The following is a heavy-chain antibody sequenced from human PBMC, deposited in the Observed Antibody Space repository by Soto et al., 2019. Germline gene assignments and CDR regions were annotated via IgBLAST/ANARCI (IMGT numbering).Heavy chain of an antibody. CDR1: GFTFSTYA. V-gene: IGHV3-23*01. CDR2: ISGSGGNT. CDR3: ARAHSSSWTSFDY. D-gene: IGHD6-13*01. Sequence: GGSLRLSCAASGFTFSTYAMGWVRQAPGKGLEWVSAISGSGGNTYYADSVKGRFTISRDNSENTLYLQMNSLRAEDTAVYFCARAHSSSWTSFDYWGQGTLVTVSS. J-gene: IGHJ4*02.